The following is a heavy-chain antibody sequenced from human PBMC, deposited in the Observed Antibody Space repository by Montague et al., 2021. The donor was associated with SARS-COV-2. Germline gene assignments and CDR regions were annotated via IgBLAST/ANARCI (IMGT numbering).Heavy chain of an antibody. CDR3: ARGRQHFNMIVVVMTGGEYYFDS. Sequence: SETLSLTCAVYGGSFSDYYWSWIRQHPGKGLEWIGEINHRGTSKYNPSLKSRVSISLDTSKNQFSLYLSSVTAADTAVYYCARGRQHFNMIVVVMTGGEYYFDSWGQGTLVTVSS. CDR2: INHRGTS. D-gene: IGHD3-22*01. J-gene: IGHJ4*02. CDR1: GGSFSDYY. V-gene: IGHV4-34*01.